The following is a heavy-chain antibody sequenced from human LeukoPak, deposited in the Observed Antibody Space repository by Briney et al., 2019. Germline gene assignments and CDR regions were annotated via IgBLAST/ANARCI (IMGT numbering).Heavy chain of an antibody. CDR3: AKDRGREAGSGSYFDY. V-gene: IGHV3-9*01. J-gene: IGHJ4*02. CDR1: GFTFDDYA. D-gene: IGHD3-10*01. Sequence: GGSLRLSCAASGFTFDDYAMHWVRHAPGKGLEWVSGISWNSGSIGYADSVKGRFTISRDNAKNSLYLQMNSLRAEDTALYYCAKDRGREAGSGSYFDYWGQGTLVTVSS. CDR2: ISWNSGSI.